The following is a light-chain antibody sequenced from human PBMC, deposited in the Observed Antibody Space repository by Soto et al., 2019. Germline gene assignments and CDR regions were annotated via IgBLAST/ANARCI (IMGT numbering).Light chain of an antibody. CDR1: SGSVSTSYY. V-gene: IGLV8-61*01. CDR3: VLYMGSGFWV. J-gene: IGLJ3*02. CDR2: STN. Sequence: QTVVTQEPSLSVYPGTTVTLTCGLSSGSVSTSYYPSWYQQIPGQPPRTLIYSTNIRSSGVPDRFSGSILGNKAALTITGAQADDECDYYCVLYMGSGFWVFGGGTKLTVL.